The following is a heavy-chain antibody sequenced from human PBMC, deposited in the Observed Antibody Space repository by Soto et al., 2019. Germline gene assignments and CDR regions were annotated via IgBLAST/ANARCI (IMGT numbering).Heavy chain of an antibody. CDR3: AKGKGDYGLYGMDV. J-gene: IGHJ6*02. Sequence: GGSLRLSCAASGFTFSSYAMSWVRQAPGKGLEWVSAISGSGGSTYYADSVKGRFTISRDNSKNTLYLQMNSLRAEDTAVYYCAKGKGDYGLYGMDVWGQGTTVTVSS. CDR2: ISGSGGST. V-gene: IGHV3-23*01. CDR1: GFTFSSYA. D-gene: IGHD4-17*01.